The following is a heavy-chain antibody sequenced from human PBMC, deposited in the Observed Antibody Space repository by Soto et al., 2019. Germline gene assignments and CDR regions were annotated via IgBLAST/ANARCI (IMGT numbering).Heavy chain of an antibody. CDR3: ARVGAPAGDPGKFDY. V-gene: IGHV4-61*01. CDR1: GGSVSSGSYY. D-gene: IGHD1-26*01. CDR2: IYYSGST. J-gene: IGHJ4*02. Sequence: SETLSLTCTVSGGSVSSGSYYWSWIRQPPGKGLEWIGYIYYSGSTNYNPSLKSRVTISVDTSKNQFSLKLSSVTAADTAVYYCARVGAPAGDPGKFDYWGQGTLVTVSS.